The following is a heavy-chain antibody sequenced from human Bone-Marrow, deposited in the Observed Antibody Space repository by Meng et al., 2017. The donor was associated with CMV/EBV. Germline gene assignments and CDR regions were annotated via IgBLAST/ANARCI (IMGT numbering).Heavy chain of an antibody. CDR1: GGTFSSYA. D-gene: IGHD3-22*01. CDR3: ARGDSYYYDSSGYYPFDY. J-gene: IGHJ4*02. Sequence: SVKVSCKASGGTFSSYAISWVRQAPGQGLEWMGGIIPIFGTANYAQKFQGRVTITTDESTSTAYMELSSLRSEDTAVYYCARGDSYYYDSSGYYPFDYWGQRNLVTVDS. CDR2: IIPIFGTA. V-gene: IGHV1-69*05.